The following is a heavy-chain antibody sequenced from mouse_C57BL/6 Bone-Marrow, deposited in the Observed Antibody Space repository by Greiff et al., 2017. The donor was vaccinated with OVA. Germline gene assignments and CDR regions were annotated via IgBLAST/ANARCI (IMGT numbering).Heavy chain of an antibody. CDR3: SEDSAVYYCAVWDLYAMDY. D-gene: IGHD4-1*01. CDR1: YTFSRRVH. V-gene: IGHV1-87*01. Sequence: VQLQQSGPELARPWASVKISCPAFYTFSRRVHFAIRDTNYWMQWVKQRPGQGLEWIGAIYPGNGDTSYNQKFKGKAILTADKSSSTAYMQLSSLTSEDSAVYYCAVWDLYAMDYWGQGTSVTVSS. CDR2: GQGLEWIG. J-gene: IGHJ4*01.